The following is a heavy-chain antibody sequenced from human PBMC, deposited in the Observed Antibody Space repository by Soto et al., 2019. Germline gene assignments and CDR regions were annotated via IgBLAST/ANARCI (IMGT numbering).Heavy chain of an antibody. CDR2: IYYSGST. CDR1: GGSISSSSYY. Sequence: SETLSLTCTVSGGSISSSSYYWGWIRQPPGKGLEWIGSIYYSGSTYYNPSLKSRVTISVDTSKNQFSLKLSSVTAADTAVYYCARLMVKLAGGWFDPWGQGTLVTVSS. D-gene: IGHD5-18*01. V-gene: IGHV4-39*01. CDR3: ARLMVKLAGGWFDP. J-gene: IGHJ5*02.